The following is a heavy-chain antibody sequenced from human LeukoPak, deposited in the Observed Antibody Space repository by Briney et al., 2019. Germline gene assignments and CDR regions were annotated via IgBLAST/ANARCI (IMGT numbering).Heavy chain of an antibody. CDR3: ARDLVDNACDF. Sequence: ASVKVSCKASGYTFTSYDIIWLRQATGQGPEWMGWMNPNNGNTGYVQKLQGRLTMTRDTSISTAYMELSSLRSEDTAVYYCARDLVDNACDFWGQGTLVTVSS. CDR2: MNPNNGNT. J-gene: IGHJ4*02. V-gene: IGHV1-8*02. D-gene: IGHD2-8*01. CDR1: GYTFTSYD.